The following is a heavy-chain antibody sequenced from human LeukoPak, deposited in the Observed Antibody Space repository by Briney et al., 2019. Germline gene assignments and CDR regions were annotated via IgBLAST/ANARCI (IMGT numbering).Heavy chain of an antibody. CDR1: GYTLTRYA. Sequence: ASVKVSCKACGYTLTRYAMHCVRESPGQRRGCGGWINAVRCIKKYTQKLRGRDTNTRDTSASTAYMALSTLSTEDTAVYYCARALLCFGELLGDYCYDMDVWGKGTTVTVSS. CDR2: INAVRCIK. D-gene: IGHD3-10*01. V-gene: IGHV1-3*01. CDR3: ARALLCFGELLGDYCYDMDV. J-gene: IGHJ6*04.